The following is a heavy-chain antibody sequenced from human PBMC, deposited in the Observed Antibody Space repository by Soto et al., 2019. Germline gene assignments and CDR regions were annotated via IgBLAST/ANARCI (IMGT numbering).Heavy chain of an antibody. CDR2: ISDSGDST. Sequence: PGGSLRLSCAASGFIFSDYVMSWVRQAPGKGLEWVSSISDSGDSTYSADSVKGRFTISRDNSKNTLYLKMNSLRAEDTAVYYCARKNVVVLGNYGFLWGQGTLVTVSS. D-gene: IGHD2-15*01. CDR3: ARKNVVVLGNYGFL. J-gene: IGHJ4*02. CDR1: GFIFSDYV. V-gene: IGHV3-23*01.